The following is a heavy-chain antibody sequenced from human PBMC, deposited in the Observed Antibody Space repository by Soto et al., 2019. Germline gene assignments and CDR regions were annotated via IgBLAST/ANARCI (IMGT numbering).Heavy chain of an antibody. CDR2: ISAYNGNT. J-gene: IGHJ6*04. Sequence: ASVPVSCSASGYACTSSGSNWVGQANVQGLEWMGWISAYNGNTNYAQKLQGRVTMTTDTSTSTAYMELRSLRSDDTAVYYCARVLQQLVLGYGMEVWGKGTTVTVSS. V-gene: IGHV1-18*04. CDR3: ARVLQQLVLGYGMEV. D-gene: IGHD6-13*01. CDR1: GYACTSSG.